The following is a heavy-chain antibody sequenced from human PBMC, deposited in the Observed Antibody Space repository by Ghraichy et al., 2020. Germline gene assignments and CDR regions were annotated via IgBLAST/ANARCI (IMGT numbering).Heavy chain of an antibody. CDR1: RSDVHTSE. V-gene: IGHV3-7*05. D-gene: IGHD3-16*01. Sequence: GGSLRLSCAKSRSDVHTSELTSRIRASCEVLGLVTNIKQGGSAKYYVDSVKGRFTISRDDAKSSLYLEMNNLRDEDTAIYYCATGFGASRYWGQGTRVTV. CDR2: IKQGGSAK. CDR3: ATGFGASRY. J-gene: IGHJ4*02.